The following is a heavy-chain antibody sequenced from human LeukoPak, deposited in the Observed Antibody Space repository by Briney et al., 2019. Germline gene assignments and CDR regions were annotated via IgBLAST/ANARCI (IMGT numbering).Heavy chain of an antibody. J-gene: IGHJ4*02. CDR2: ISGGGGST. CDR3: AREYYDSSGRYFDY. Sequence: AGGSLRLSCAASGFTFSSYAMSWVRQAPGKGLEWVSAISGGGGSTYYADSVKGRFTISRDNSKNTLYLQMDSLRAEDTAVYYCAREYYDSSGRYFDYWGQGTLVTVSS. V-gene: IGHV3-23*01. CDR1: GFTFSSYA. D-gene: IGHD3-22*01.